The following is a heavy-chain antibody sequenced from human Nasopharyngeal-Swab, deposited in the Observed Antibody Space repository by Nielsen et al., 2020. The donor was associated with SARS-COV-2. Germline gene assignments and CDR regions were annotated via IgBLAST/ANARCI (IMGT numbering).Heavy chain of an antibody. CDR2: ISASGRAT. Sequence: GGSLRLSCAASGFSFSSYGMSWVRQAPGKGLEWVSGISASGRATYYADSVEGRLTISRDNSRNTLSLQMNNLRAEDTATYYCARGCDTDCFRVDSWGQGTLVTVSS. CDR1: GFSFSSYG. D-gene: IGHD2-21*02. V-gene: IGHV3-23*01. J-gene: IGHJ4*02. CDR3: ARGCDTDCFRVDS.